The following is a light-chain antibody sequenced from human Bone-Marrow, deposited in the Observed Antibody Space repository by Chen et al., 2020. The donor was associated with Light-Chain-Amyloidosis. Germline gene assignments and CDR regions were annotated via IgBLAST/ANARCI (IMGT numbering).Light chain of an antibody. J-gene: IGKJ2*01. Sequence: DIVMTQSPDSLAVSLCDRATINCKSSQSVLYSSNNKNYLAWYQQKPGQPPKLLIYWASTRESGVPDRFSGSGSGTDFTLTISSLQAEDVAVYYCQQYYSTPYTFGQGTKLEIK. CDR2: WAS. V-gene: IGKV4-1*01. CDR3: QQYYSTPYT. CDR1: QSVLYSSNNKNY.